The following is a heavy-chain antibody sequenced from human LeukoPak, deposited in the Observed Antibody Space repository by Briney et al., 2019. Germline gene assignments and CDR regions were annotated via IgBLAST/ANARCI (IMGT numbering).Heavy chain of an antibody. J-gene: IGHJ4*02. D-gene: IGHD1-26*01. CDR2: INHSGST. Sequence: SETLSLTCAVYGGSFSGYFWSWIRQPPGKGPEWIGEINHSGSTNYNPSLKSRVTISVDTSKNQFSLKLSSVTAADTAVYYCARADIVGATYYFDYWGQGTLVTVSS. V-gene: IGHV4-34*01. CDR3: ARADIVGATYYFDY. CDR1: GGSFSGYF.